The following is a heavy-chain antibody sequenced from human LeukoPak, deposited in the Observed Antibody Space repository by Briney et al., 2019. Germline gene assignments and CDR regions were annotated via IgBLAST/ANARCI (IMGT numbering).Heavy chain of an antibody. J-gene: IGHJ4*02. CDR1: GFTFSSYW. CDR2: IKQDGSEK. Sequence: GGSLRRSGAASGFTFSSYWMSWVRQAPGKGLEWVANIKQDGSEKYYVDSVKGRFTISRDDAKNSLYLQMNSLRAEDTAVYYCARDARYSSSWYRINFDYWGQGTLVAVSS. V-gene: IGHV3-7*01. D-gene: IGHD6-13*01. CDR3: ARDARYSSSWYRINFDY.